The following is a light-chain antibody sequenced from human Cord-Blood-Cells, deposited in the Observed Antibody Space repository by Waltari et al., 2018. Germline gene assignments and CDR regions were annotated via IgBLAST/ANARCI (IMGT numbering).Light chain of an antibody. CDR2: AAS. V-gene: IGKV1-39*01. CDR3: QQSYSTPFT. CDR1: QSISSY. Sequence: DLKMPQSPSSLSASVGDRVTITCRASQSISSYLNWYQQKPGKAPKLLIYAASSLQSGVPSRFSGSGSGTDFTLTISSLQPEDFATYYCQQSYSTPFTFGPGTKVDIK. J-gene: IGKJ3*01.